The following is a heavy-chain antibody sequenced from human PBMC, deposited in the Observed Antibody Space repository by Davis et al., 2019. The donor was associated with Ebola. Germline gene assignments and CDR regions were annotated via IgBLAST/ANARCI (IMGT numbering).Heavy chain of an antibody. V-gene: IGHV1-2*04. D-gene: IGHD5-12*01. CDR1: GYTFTSYG. CDR3: ARSFLSGYVSEDV. Sequence: ASVKVSCKASGYTFTSYGISWVRQAPGQGLEWMGWINPNSGGTNYAQKFQGWVTMTRDTSISTAYMELSRLRSDDTAVYYCARSFLSGYVSEDVWGQGTTVTVSS. J-gene: IGHJ6*02. CDR2: INPNSGGT.